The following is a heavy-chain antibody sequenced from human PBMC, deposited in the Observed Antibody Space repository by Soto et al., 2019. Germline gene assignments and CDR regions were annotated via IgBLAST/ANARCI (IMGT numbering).Heavy chain of an antibody. J-gene: IGHJ5*02. CDR1: GGTFSSYA. Sequence: ASVKVSCKASGGTFSSYAISWVRQAPGQGLEWMGGIIPIFGTANYAQKFQGRITMTRDTSRSTVYMELSSLRSDDTAIYYCARSSGGNFGIIIEGSNWFDPWGQGTLVTVS. CDR3: ARSSGGNFGIIIEGSNWFDP. V-gene: IGHV1-69*05. CDR2: IIPIFGTA. D-gene: IGHD3-3*01.